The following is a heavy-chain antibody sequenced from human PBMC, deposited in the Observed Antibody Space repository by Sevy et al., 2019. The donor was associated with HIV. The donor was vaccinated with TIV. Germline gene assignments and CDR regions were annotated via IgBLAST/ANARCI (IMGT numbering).Heavy chain of an antibody. D-gene: IGHD6-13*01. Sequence: SETLSLTCTVSGGSISSSSYYWDWIRQPPGKGLEWIGSIYYSGSTYYNPSLKSRVTISVDTSKNQFSLKLSSVTAADTAVYYCARLKGMKNGMDVWGQGTTVIVSS. J-gene: IGHJ6*02. V-gene: IGHV4-39*01. CDR1: GGSISSSSYY. CDR2: IYYSGST. CDR3: ARLKGMKNGMDV.